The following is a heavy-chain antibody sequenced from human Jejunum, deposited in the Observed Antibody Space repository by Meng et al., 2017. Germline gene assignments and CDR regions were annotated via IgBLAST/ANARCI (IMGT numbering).Heavy chain of an antibody. CDR2: IYHGGDT. Sequence: QVQLPESGAGLVMPSGTLPLLCSVAGGSISSNNRWTWVRQPPGRGLEWIGEIYHGGDTNYNPSLTSPVTISVDKSKNQFTLRLNSVTAADTAIYYCARDWGCRDGYCFSGLLEFWGQGILVTVSS. V-gene: IGHV4-4*02. D-gene: IGHD2-15*01. CDR3: ARDWGCRDGYCFSGLLEF. CDR1: GGSISSNNR. J-gene: IGHJ4*02.